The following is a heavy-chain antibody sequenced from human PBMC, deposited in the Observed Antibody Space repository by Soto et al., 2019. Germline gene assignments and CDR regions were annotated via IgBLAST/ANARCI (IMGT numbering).Heavy chain of an antibody. J-gene: IGHJ5*02. D-gene: IGHD2-15*01. CDR1: GVSVSSAIYY. Sequence: QVQLQESGPGLVKPSETLSLTCTVSGVSVSSAIYYWSWIRQPPGKGLEWLGYIYYTGSTKYNPSLKTRVTISVDTPRNHFSLSLTSVSAADTAVYYCATGSSGGPRFDPWGQGTLVTVSS. CDR2: IYYTGST. CDR3: ATGSSGGPRFDP. V-gene: IGHV4-61*03.